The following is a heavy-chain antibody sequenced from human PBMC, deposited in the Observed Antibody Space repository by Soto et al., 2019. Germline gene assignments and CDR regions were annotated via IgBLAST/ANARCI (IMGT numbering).Heavy chain of an antibody. CDR2: ILCLNDRK. J-gene: IGHJ4*02. CDR1: GYTFSDYG. D-gene: IGHD2-2*02. V-gene: IGHV1-3*01. Sequence: QVHLVQSGAAVKTPGASVTISCKASGYTFSDYGIHWIRQAPGQRPEWLGWILCLNDRKEYSQKFQGRISLTRDTSASTAYMGLSRLRSEDTAVYYCARGRRTCTEKTCYTDLDFWGQGSLVSVSS. CDR3: ARGRRTCTEKTCYTDLDF.